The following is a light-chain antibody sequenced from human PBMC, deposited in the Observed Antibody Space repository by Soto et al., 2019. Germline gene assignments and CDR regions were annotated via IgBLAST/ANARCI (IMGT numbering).Light chain of an antibody. CDR1: QSVSSSY. CDR2: GAS. Sequence: EIVLTQSPGTLSLSPGERATLSCRASQSVSSSYLARYQQKPGQAPRLLIYGASSRATGIPDRFSGSGSGTDFTLTISILEPVDFSVYYCQQYGSSPPITFGQGTRLEI. V-gene: IGKV3-20*01. J-gene: IGKJ5*01. CDR3: QQYGSSPPIT.